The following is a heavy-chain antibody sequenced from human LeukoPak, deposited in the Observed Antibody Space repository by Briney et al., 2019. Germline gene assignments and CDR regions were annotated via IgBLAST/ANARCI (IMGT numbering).Heavy chain of an antibody. V-gene: IGHV4-39*01. CDR3: ARIRAGYYDSSGYYYDILGFDY. CDR1: GGSISSSSYY. J-gene: IGHJ4*02. Sequence: PSETLSLTCTVSGGSISSSSYYWGWIRQPPGKGLEWSGCIYYSGSTYYNPSLKSRVTISVDTSKNQFSLKLSSVTAADTAVYYCARIRAGYYDSSGYYYDILGFDYWGQGTLVTVSS. D-gene: IGHD3-22*01. CDR2: IYYSGST.